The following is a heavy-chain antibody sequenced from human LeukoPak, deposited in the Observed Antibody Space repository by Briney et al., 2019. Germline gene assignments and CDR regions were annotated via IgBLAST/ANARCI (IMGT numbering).Heavy chain of an antibody. V-gene: IGHV4-59*01. Sequence: SETLSLTCTVSGGSISSYYWTWIRQPPGKGLEWIGYIYYSGTTYYNPSLKSRVTISLDTSKNKLSLNLTSVNVADTAVYYCARDNLVREAPEFDYWGRGTLVTVSS. CDR3: ARDNLVREAPEFDY. CDR1: GGSISSYY. D-gene: IGHD3-10*01. J-gene: IGHJ4*02. CDR2: IYYSGTT.